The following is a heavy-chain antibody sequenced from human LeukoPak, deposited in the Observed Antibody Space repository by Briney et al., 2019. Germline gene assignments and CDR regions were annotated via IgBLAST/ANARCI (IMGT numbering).Heavy chain of an antibody. V-gene: IGHV3-30*03. D-gene: IGHD5-12*01. CDR3: FPRGLRDY. CDR2: ISYDGSNK. J-gene: IGHJ4*02. CDR1: GFTFSSYG. Sequence: PGGSLRLSCAASGFTFSSYGMHWVRQAPGKGLEWVAVISYDGSNKYYADSVKGRFTISRDNSKNTLYLQMNSLKTEDTAVYYCFPRGLRDYWGQGTLVTVSS.